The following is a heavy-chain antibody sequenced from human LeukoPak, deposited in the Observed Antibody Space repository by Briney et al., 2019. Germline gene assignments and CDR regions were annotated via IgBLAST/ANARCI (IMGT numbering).Heavy chain of an antibody. D-gene: IGHD4-17*01. CDR3: ARGLPTVPTGFDY. Sequence: SETLSLTCTVSGGSISSYYWSWIRQPPGKGLERIGYIYYSGSTNYNPSLKSRVTISVDTSKNQFSLKLSSVTAADTAVYYCARGLPTVPTGFDYWGQGTLVTVSS. J-gene: IGHJ4*02. CDR1: GGSISSYY. V-gene: IGHV4-59*01. CDR2: IYYSGST.